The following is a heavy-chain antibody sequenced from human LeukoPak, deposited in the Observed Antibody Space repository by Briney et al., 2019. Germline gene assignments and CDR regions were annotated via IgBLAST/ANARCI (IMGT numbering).Heavy chain of an antibody. Sequence: PGGSLRLSCAASGFTFSSYSMHWVRQAPGKGLEWVAFIRYDGSNNYYADPGKGRFTTSRDNSKNTLYLQMHSPRAAATAVYCCAKDRSDYDILTGYYTQTTTFDSCGEGNL. V-gene: IGHV3-30*02. J-gene: IGHJ4*02. CDR2: IRYDGSNN. CDR1: GFTFSSYS. CDR3: AKDRSDYDILTGYYTQTTTFDS. D-gene: IGHD3-9*01.